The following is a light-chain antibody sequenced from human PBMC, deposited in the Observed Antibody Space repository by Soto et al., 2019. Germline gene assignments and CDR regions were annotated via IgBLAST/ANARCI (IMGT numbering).Light chain of an antibody. CDR3: MQALQTPYT. CDR2: LGS. CDR1: QSLLHSTGYNF. V-gene: IGKV2-28*01. Sequence: DILLTQSPLSLPVTPGEPASISCRSSQSLLHSTGYNFLDWYLQRPAQSPQLLTYLGSNRASGVPDRFNGSGLGTDFTLKITRVEAEDVGIYYCMQALQTPYTFGQVTKLDIK. J-gene: IGKJ2*01.